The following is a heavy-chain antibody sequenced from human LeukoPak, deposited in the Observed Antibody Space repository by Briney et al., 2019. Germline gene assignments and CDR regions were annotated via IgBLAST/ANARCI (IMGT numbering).Heavy chain of an antibody. CDR1: GFTFSNYA. CDR3: AREHCSSTSCYNDY. CDR2: ISYDGSNK. D-gene: IGHD2-2*02. Sequence: GGSLRLSCAASGFTFSNYAMHWVRQAPGKGLEWVAVISYDGSNKYYADSVKGRFTISRDNSKNTLYLQMNSLRAEDTAVYYCAREHCSSTSCYNDYWGQGTLVTVSS. V-gene: IGHV3-30*07. J-gene: IGHJ4*02.